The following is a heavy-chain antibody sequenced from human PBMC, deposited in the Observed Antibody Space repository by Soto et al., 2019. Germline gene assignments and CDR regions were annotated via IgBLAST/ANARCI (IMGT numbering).Heavy chain of an antibody. CDR1: GFTFSSYS. CDR2: ISSSSSTI. V-gene: IGHV3-48*04. D-gene: IGHD6-13*01. CDR3: ARDGSSWYLPYYYYYGMDV. J-gene: IGHJ6*02. Sequence: PGGSLRLSCAASGFTFSSYSMNWVRQAPGKGLEWVSYISSSSSTIYYADSVKGRFTISRDNAKNSLYLQMNSLRAEDTAVYYCARDGSSWYLPYYYYYGMDVWGQGTTVTVSS.